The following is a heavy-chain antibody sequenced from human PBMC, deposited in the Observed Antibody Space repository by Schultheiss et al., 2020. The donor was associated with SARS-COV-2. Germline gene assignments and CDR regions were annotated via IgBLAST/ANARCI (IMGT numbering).Heavy chain of an antibody. CDR3: ARGFVQQLVFYNGMDV. Sequence: GSLRLSCAVYGGSFSGYYWSWIRQPPGKGLEWIGEINHSGSTNYNPSLKSRVTISVDTSKNQFSLKLSSVTAADTAVYYCARGFVQQLVFYNGMDVWGQGTTVTVSS. D-gene: IGHD6-6*01. CDR1: GGSFSGYY. J-gene: IGHJ6*02. V-gene: IGHV4-34*01. CDR2: INHSGST.